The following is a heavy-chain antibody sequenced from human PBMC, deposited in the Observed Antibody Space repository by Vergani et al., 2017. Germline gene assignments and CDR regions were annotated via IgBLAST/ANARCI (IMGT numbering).Heavy chain of an antibody. D-gene: IGHD3-9*01. Sequence: QVQLQESGPGLVKPSQTLSLTCTVSGGSISSGSYYWSWIRQPAGEGLELIGRNYTSGSTKYNPSLKSRVTISVDTSKNQFSLKLSSVTAADTAVYYCAREPSHYDMLTCYYKLGIDYGMDVWGQGTTVTVSS. CDR3: AREPSHYDMLTCYYKLGIDYGMDV. CDR2: NYTSGST. CDR1: GGSISSGSYY. V-gene: IGHV4-61*02. J-gene: IGHJ6*02.